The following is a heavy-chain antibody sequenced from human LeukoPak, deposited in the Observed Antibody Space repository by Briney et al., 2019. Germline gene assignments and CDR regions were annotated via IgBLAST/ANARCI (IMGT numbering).Heavy chain of an antibody. D-gene: IGHD3-22*01. Sequence: PSETLSLTCAVSGYSISSGYYWGWIRQPPGKGLEWIGSIYYSGSTYYNPSLKSRVTISVDTSKNQFSLKLSSVTAADTAVYYCASWYYYDSSGYYWEYFQHWGQGTLVTVSS. CDR1: GYSISSGYY. CDR2: IYYSGST. V-gene: IGHV4-38-2*01. J-gene: IGHJ1*01. CDR3: ASWYYYDSSGYYWEYFQH.